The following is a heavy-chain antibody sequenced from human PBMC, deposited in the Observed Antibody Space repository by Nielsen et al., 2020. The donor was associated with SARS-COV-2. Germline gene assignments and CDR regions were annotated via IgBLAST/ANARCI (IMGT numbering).Heavy chain of an antibody. CDR2: IYPGDSDT. CDR3: AREGRDDSGTERRGMDV. J-gene: IGHJ6*02. Sequence: GGSLRLSCKTSGSTFTTYWIGWVRQMPGKGLEWMGIIYPGDSDTRYSPSFQGQVAISADKSISTTYLQWRSLKASDTAMYYCAREGRDDSGTERRGMDVWGRGTTVTVSS. D-gene: IGHD3-10*01. V-gene: IGHV5-51*01. CDR1: GSTFTTYW.